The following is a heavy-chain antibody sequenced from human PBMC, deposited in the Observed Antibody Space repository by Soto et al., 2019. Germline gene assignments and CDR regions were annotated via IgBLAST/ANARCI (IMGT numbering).Heavy chain of an antibody. D-gene: IGHD6-19*01. CDR3: ARGAALAGKLDL. Sequence: PGGSLRLSCEASGLTFTSDSMTWVRQAPGKGLEWVSSISSHGRDIFYADSVKGRFTISRDNAKDSLHLQMNSLTREDSAVYYCARGAALAGKLDLWGQGTLVTVSS. CDR1: GLTFTSDS. V-gene: IGHV3-21*06. CDR2: ISSHGRDI. J-gene: IGHJ4*02.